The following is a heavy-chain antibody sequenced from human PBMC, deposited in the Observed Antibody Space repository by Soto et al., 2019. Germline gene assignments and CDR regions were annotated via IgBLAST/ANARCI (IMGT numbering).Heavy chain of an antibody. J-gene: IGHJ4*02. D-gene: IGHD6-25*01. V-gene: IGHV3-30-3*01. CDR2: ISYDGSNK. Sequence: QVQLVESGGGVVQPGRSLRLSCAASGFTFSSYAMHWVRQAPGKGLEWVAVISYDGSNKYYADSVKGRFTISRDNSKNTLYLQMNSLRAEDTAVYYCARDPGGNFDYWCQGTLVTVSS. CDR3: ARDPGGNFDY. CDR1: GFTFSSYA.